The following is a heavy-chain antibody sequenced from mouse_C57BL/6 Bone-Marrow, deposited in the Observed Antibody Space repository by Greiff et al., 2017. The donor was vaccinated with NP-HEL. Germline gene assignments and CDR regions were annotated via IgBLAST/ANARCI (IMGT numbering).Heavy chain of an antibody. CDR1: GYAFSSSW. Sequence: VQLQQSGPELVKPGASVKISCKASGYAFSSSWMNWVKQRPGKGLEWIGRIYPGDGDTNYNGKFKGKATLTADKSSSTAYMQLSSLTSEDSAVYFCARYVSYFYYAMDYWGQGTSVTVSS. D-gene: IGHD1-1*01. V-gene: IGHV1-82*01. CDR3: ARYVSYFYYAMDY. J-gene: IGHJ4*01. CDR2: IYPGDGDT.